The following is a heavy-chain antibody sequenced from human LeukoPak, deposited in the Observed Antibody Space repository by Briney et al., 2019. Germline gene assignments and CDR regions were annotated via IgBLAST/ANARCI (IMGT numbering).Heavy chain of an antibody. CDR1: GFTFSDSQ. Sequence: GGSLRLSCAASGFTFSDSQMSWIRQAPGEGLEWVSYISRSGGSKNYADSVKGRITVSRDNAKSSLYLQMDSLRAEDTAVYYCARCHCSGDSCYRVFDYWGQGTLVTVSS. CDR3: ARCHCSGDSCYRVFDY. CDR2: ISRSGGSK. J-gene: IGHJ4*02. V-gene: IGHV3-11*01. D-gene: IGHD2-15*01.